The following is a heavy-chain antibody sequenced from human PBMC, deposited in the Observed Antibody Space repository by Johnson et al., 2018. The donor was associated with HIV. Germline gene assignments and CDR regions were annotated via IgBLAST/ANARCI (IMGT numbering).Heavy chain of an antibody. V-gene: IGHV3-33*01. CDR3: ARDDDAFDI. Sequence: QVQLVESGGGVVQPGSSLRLSCAASGFTFSSYGMHWVRQAPGKGLEWVAVIWYDGSNKYYGDSVKGRFTISRDNSKNTLYLQMNSLRAEDTAVYYCARDDDAFDIWGQGTMVTVSS. CDR2: IWYDGSNK. CDR1: GFTFSSYG. J-gene: IGHJ3*02.